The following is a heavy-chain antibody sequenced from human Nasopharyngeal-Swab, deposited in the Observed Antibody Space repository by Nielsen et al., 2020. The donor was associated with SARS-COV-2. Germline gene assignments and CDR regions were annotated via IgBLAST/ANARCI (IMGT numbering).Heavy chain of an antibody. CDR1: GFTFSSFG. J-gene: IGHJ4*02. Sequence: GGSLRLSCAASGFTFSSFGMHWVRQAPGKGLEWVAFIAHDASNEYYGDSVKGRFSISRNSSKNTLYLRMDSLRGEDTAVYYCARDAPAHYGAFYWGRGTLVTVSS. CDR3: ARDAPAHYGAFY. V-gene: IGHV3-30*03. D-gene: IGHD4-17*01. CDR2: IAHDASNE.